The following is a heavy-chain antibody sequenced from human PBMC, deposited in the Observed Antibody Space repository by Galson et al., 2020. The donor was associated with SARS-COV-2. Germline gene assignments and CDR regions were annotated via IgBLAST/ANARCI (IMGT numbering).Heavy chain of an antibody. CDR3: AHKPPGGPVADAFDV. Sequence: KMSGPTLVKPTQTLTLTCNFSGFSLSNTGVGVGWIRQPPGQALEWLALVYWDDDKRYRPSLKSRLTITKDTSKNQVVLTMANMDPLDTGTYYCAHKPPGGPVADAFDVWGRGTMVTVSS. CDR2: VYWDDDK. CDR1: GFSLSNTGVG. D-gene: IGHD3-10*01. V-gene: IGHV2-5*02. J-gene: IGHJ3*01.